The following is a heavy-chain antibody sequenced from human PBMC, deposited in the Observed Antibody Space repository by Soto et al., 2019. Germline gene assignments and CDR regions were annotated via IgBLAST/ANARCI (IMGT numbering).Heavy chain of an antibody. CDR2: ISYDGSNK. CDR3: AKGDYDYGDYAHF. D-gene: IGHD4-17*01. Sequence: QVQLVESGGGVVQPGRSLRLSCAASGFTFSSYGMHWVRQAPGKGLEWVAVISYDGSNKYYADSVKGRFTISRDNSKNTLYLQMNSLRAEDTAVYYCAKGDYDYGDYAHFWGQGTTGTVSS. J-gene: IGHJ6*02. CDR1: GFTFSSYG. V-gene: IGHV3-30*18.